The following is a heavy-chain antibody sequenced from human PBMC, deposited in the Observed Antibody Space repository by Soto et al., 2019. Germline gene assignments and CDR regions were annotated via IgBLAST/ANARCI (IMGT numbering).Heavy chain of an antibody. V-gene: IGHV4-39*07. CDR1: GGSISSSSYY. D-gene: IGHD3-3*01. CDR2: INYSGST. CDR3: ARNESTIFGVDNYGMDV. Sequence: SETLSLTCPVSGGSISSSSYYWGWIRQPPGKGLEWIGSINYSGSTNYNPSLKSRVTISVDTSKNQFSLKLSSVTAADTAVYYCARNESTIFGVDNYGMDVWGQGTTVTVSS. J-gene: IGHJ6*02.